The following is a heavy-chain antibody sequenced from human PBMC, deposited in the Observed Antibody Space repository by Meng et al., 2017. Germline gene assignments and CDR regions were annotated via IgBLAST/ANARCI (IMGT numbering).Heavy chain of an antibody. D-gene: IGHD1-26*01. CDR2: IGTGGGT. J-gene: IGHJ4*02. CDR1: GFTFSSYA. Sequence: EVQLVHSGGGLVQPGGSLRLSCAGSGFTFSSYAMHWVRQAPGKGLEWVSAIGTGGGTYYADSVKGRFTISRDNSKNTLYLQMNSLRAEDTAVYYCARGGSYYSYWGQGTLVTVSS. CDR3: ARGGSYYSY. V-gene: IGHV3/OR16-20*01.